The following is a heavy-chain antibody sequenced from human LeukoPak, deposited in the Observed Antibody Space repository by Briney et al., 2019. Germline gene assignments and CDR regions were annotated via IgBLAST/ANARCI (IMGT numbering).Heavy chain of an antibody. CDR1: GGTFSSYA. CDR2: IIPIFGTA. V-gene: IGHV1-69*05. D-gene: IGHD3-22*01. Sequence: ASVKVSCKASGGTFSSYAISWVRQAPGQGLEWMRGIIPIFGTANYAQKFQGRVTITTDESTSTAYMELSSLRSEDTAVYYCARGHYDSSGYSPYYYYMDVWGKGTTVTVSS. J-gene: IGHJ6*03. CDR3: ARGHYDSSGYSPYYYYMDV.